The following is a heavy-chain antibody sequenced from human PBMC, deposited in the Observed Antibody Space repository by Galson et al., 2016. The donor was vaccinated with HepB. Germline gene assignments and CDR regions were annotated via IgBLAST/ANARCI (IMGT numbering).Heavy chain of an antibody. CDR3: ASRVSFDY. D-gene: IGHD6-13*01. CDR1: GLTFTTSG. Sequence: SLRLSCAASGLTFTTSGMHWVRQAPGKGLEWVSGISGSGVGTFYADSVKGRFTISRDNSKNTLYLQMNSLKAEDTAVYYCASRVSFDYWGQGTLVTVSS. V-gene: IGHV3-23*01. J-gene: IGHJ4*02. CDR2: ISGSGVGT.